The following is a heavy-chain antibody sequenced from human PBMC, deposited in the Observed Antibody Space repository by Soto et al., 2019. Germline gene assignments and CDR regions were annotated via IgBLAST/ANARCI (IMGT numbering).Heavy chain of an antibody. D-gene: IGHD3-22*01. V-gene: IGHV1-69*13. CDR2: IIPIFGTA. CDR1: GGTFSSYA. CDR3: AFTYYYDSSGYHPFDY. Sequence: SVKVSCKASGGTFSSYAISWVRQAPGQGLEWMGGIIPIFGTANYAQKFQGRVTITADESTSTAYMELSSLRSEDTAVYYCAFTYYYDSSGYHPFDYWGQGTLVTVSS. J-gene: IGHJ4*02.